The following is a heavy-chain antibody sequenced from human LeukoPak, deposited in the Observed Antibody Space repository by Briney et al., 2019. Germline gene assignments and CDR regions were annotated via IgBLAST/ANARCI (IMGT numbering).Heavy chain of an antibody. Sequence: PSETLSLTCTVSGGFISSYYWSWIRQPPGKGLEWIGYTYYSGSTNYNPSLKSRVTISVDTSKNQFSLKLSSVTAADTAVYYCARLISGFDAFDIWGQGTMVTVSS. CDR3: ARLISGFDAFDI. CDR1: GGFISSYY. CDR2: TYYSGST. D-gene: IGHD1-26*01. V-gene: IGHV4-59*08. J-gene: IGHJ3*02.